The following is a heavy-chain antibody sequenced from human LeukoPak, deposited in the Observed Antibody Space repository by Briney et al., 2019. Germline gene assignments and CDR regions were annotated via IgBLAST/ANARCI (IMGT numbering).Heavy chain of an antibody. CDR3: AKDLEEKGSGIQPDY. V-gene: IGHV3-21*04. CDR2: IGTSTSYI. CDR1: GFTFSSYE. Sequence: GGSLRLSCAASGFTFSSYEMNWVRQTPGKGLEWVSSIGTSTSYIYYADSVKGRFTISRDNAKNSLYLEMNSLRAEDTAVYYCAKDLEEKGSGIQPDYWGQGTLVTVSS. D-gene: IGHD3-10*01. J-gene: IGHJ4*02.